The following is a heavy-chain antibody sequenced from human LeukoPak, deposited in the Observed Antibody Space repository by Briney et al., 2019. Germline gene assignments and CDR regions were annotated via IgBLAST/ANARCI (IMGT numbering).Heavy chain of an antibody. V-gene: IGHV3-23*01. Sequence: GGSLRLSCAASGFTFSSYAMGWVRQAPGKGLEWVSAISGSGGSTYYADSVKGRFTISRDNSKNTLYLQMNSLRAEDTAVYYCAKYAECGGSCYYFDYWGQGTLVTVSS. J-gene: IGHJ4*02. CDR1: GFTFSSYA. CDR3: AKYAECGGSCYYFDY. CDR2: ISGSGGST. D-gene: IGHD2-15*01.